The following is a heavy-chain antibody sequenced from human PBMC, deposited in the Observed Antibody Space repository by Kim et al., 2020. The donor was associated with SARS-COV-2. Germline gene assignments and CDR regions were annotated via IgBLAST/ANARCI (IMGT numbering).Heavy chain of an antibody. Sequence: GGSLRLSCAASGFTFSSYAMHWVRQAPGKGLEWVAVIWYDGSNKYYADSVKGRFTISRDNSKNTLYLQMNSLRAEDTAVYYCAKGEGLLWFGELELPFDYWGQGTLVTVSS. V-gene: IGHV3-33*06. D-gene: IGHD3-10*01. CDR3: AKGEGLLWFGELELPFDY. J-gene: IGHJ4*02. CDR2: IWYDGSNK. CDR1: GFTFSSYA.